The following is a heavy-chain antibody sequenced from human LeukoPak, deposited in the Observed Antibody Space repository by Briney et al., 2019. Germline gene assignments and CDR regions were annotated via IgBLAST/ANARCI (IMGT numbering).Heavy chain of an antibody. J-gene: IGHJ3*02. CDR3: ARDQEGGYNIHDAFDI. D-gene: IGHD5-24*01. V-gene: IGHV1-69*05. CDR2: IIPIFGTA. Sequence: SVKVSCKASGGTFSSYAISWVRQAPGQGLEWMGGIIPIFGTANYAQKFQGRVTITTDESTSTAYIELSSLRSEDTAVYYCARDQEGGYNIHDAFDIWGQGTMVTVSS. CDR1: GGTFSSYA.